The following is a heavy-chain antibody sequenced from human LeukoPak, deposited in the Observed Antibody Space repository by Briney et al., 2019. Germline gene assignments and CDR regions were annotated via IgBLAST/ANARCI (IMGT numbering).Heavy chain of an antibody. Sequence: ASVKVSCKASGYTFISYGISWVRQAPGQGLEWMGWISAYNGNTNYAQKLQGRVTMTTDTSTSTAYMELRSLRSDDTAVYYCARVSSPYYYDSSGYKGDDAFDIWGQGTMVTVSS. CDR2: ISAYNGNT. J-gene: IGHJ3*02. D-gene: IGHD3-22*01. V-gene: IGHV1-18*01. CDR3: ARVSSPYYYDSSGYKGDDAFDI. CDR1: GYTFISYG.